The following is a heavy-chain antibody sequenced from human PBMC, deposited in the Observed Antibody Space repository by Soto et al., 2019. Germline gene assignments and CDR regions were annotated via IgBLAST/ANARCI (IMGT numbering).Heavy chain of an antibody. D-gene: IGHD3-16*01. CDR1: GFTFTSSA. Sequence: SVKVSCKASGFTFTSSAVQWVRQARGQRLEWIGWIVVGSGNTNYAQKFQERVTITRDMSTSTAYMELSSLRSEDTAVYYCAAAKRGMIRDAFDIWGQGTMVTVSS. J-gene: IGHJ3*02. V-gene: IGHV1-58*01. CDR3: AAAKRGMIRDAFDI. CDR2: IVVGSGNT.